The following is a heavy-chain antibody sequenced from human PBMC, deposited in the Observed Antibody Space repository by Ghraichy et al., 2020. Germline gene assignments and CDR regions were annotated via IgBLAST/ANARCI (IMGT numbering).Heavy chain of an antibody. J-gene: IGHJ4*02. V-gene: IGHV1-24*01. CDR1: GYTLTELS. CDR3: ATGLRGYCSGGSCYSGGFDY. CDR2: FDPEDGET. Sequence: ASVKVSCKVSGYTLTELSMHWVRQAPGKGLEWMGGFDPEDGETIYAQKFQGRVTMTEDTSTDTAYMELSSLRSEDTAVYYCATGLRGYCSGGSCYSGGFDYWGQGTLVTVSS. D-gene: IGHD2-15*01.